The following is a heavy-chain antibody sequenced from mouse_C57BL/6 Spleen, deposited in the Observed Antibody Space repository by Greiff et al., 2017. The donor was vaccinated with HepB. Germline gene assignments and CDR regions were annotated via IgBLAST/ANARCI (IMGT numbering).Heavy chain of an antibody. J-gene: IGHJ4*01. CDR1: GYTFTSYW. V-gene: IGHV1-74*01. Sequence: QVQLQQPGAELVKPGASVKVSCKASGYTFTSYWMHWVKQRPGQGLEWIGRIHPSDSDTNYNQKFKGKATLTVDKSSSTAYMQLSSLTSEDSAVYYCAIPATVVGYYAMDYWGQGTSVTVSS. D-gene: IGHD1-1*01. CDR2: IHPSDSDT. CDR3: AIPATVVGYYAMDY.